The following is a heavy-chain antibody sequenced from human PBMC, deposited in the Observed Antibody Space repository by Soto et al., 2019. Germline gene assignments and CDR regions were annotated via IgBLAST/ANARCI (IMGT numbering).Heavy chain of an antibody. CDR2: IXXGXSXX. CDR1: GYSFTSYW. D-gene: IGHD5-12*01. V-gene: IGHV5-51*01. CDR3: ARCRDGYNPFGY. J-gene: IGHJ4*02. Sequence: GESLNITWTGTGYSFTSYWIVSVRQMPGKGLXWMXXIXXGXSXXXYXXSFQGQVTISADKSISTAYLQWSSLKASDTAMYYCARCRDGYNPFGYWGQGTLVTVSS.